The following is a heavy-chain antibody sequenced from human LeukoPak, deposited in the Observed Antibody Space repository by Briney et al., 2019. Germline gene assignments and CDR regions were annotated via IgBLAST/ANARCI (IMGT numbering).Heavy chain of an antibody. Sequence: PSETLSLTCTGSGGSFTPYYWSWIRQPPGKGLEWIGHIYYSGCTYYNPSLKSRVTISVDTSKNQFSLKMKAVTAADTAVYYCARSEIDDYSRYWGQGTRVIVSS. D-gene: IGHD3-16*01. CDR1: GGSFTPYY. J-gene: IGHJ4*02. V-gene: IGHV4-59*08. CDR3: ARSEIDDYSRY. CDR2: IYYSGCT.